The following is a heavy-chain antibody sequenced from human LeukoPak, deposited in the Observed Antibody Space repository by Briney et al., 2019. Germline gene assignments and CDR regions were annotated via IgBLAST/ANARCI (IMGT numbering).Heavy chain of an antibody. CDR2: TRNKANSYTT. Sequence: GGSLRLSCAASGFTFSDHYMDWVRQAPGKGLEWVGRTRNKANSYTTEYAASVKGRFTISRDDSKNSLYLQMNSLKTEDTAVYYCARARGCSSTSCYWDYWGQGTLVTVSS. CDR3: ARARGCSSTSCYWDY. D-gene: IGHD2-2*01. V-gene: IGHV3-72*01. J-gene: IGHJ4*02. CDR1: GFTFSDHY.